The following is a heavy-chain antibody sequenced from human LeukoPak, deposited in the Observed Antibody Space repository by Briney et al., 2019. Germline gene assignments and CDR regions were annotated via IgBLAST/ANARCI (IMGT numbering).Heavy chain of an antibody. CDR1: GVSISSYY. CDR3: ARVGGRWFDP. Sequence: TASETLSLTCTVSGVSISSYYWSWIRQPPGKGLEWIGYIYYSGSTNYNPSLKSRVTISVDTSKNQFSLKLSSVTAADTAVYYCARVGGRWFDPWGQGTLVTVSS. D-gene: IGHD3-16*01. V-gene: IGHV4-59*01. J-gene: IGHJ5*02. CDR2: IYYSGST.